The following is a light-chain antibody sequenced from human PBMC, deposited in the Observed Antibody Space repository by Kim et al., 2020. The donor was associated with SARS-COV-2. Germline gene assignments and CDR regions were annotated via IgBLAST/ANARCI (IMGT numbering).Light chain of an antibody. CDR2: GAS. Sequence: ISVSLAWYQQKPGRAPRPLISGASTRATGIPARFSGSGSGTEFTLSISSLQSEDFAVYYCQQYNYWPYTAGQGTKLEI. CDR1: ISVS. V-gene: IGKV3-15*01. J-gene: IGKJ2*01. CDR3: QQYNYWPYT.